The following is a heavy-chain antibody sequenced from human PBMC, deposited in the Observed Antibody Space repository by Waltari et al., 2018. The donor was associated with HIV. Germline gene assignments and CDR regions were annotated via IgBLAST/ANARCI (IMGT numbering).Heavy chain of an antibody. CDR1: GNNFTTYW. CDR2: IYPGDSDT. D-gene: IGHD3-22*01. CDR3: ARRRDYDSSGYYYFDY. J-gene: IGHJ4*02. Sequence: EVQLVQSGAEVKKPGESLKISCKGSGNNFTTYWIAWVRQMPGKGLEWMGFIYPGDSDTRYSPSFQGQVTISADKSISTAYLQWTSLKASDTAMYYCARRRDYDSSGYYYFDYWGQGTLVTVSS. V-gene: IGHV5-51*01.